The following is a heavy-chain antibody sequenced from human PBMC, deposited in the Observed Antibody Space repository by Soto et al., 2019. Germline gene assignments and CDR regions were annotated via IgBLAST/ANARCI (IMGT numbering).Heavy chain of an antibody. J-gene: IGHJ4*02. V-gene: IGHV1-69*01. CDR2: IIPIFGTA. CDR3: AREWGYDSNDYYYAY. D-gene: IGHD3-22*01. Sequence: QVQLVQSGAEVRKPGSSVKVSCKASGGTFSRHAISWVRQAPGQGLEWMGGIIPIFGTANHAQKFQGRVTITADESTSTVYMELSSLRAEDTAMYYCAREWGYDSNDYYYAYWGQGTLVIVSS. CDR1: GGTFSRHA.